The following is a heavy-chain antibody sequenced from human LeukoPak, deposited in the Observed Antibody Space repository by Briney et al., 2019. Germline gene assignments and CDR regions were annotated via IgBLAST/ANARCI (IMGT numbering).Heavy chain of an antibody. J-gene: IGHJ3*02. V-gene: IGHV3-30*02. CDR1: GFTFSSYG. CDR3: AKDKTSRDWTHDAFDI. Sequence: GGSLRLSCAASGFTFSSYGMSWVRQAPGKGLEWVTFILYDGSNKYDADSVKGRFTISRDNSKNTLYLQMNSLRAEDTAVYYCAKDKTSRDWTHDAFDIWGQGTMVTVSS. CDR2: ILYDGSNK. D-gene: IGHD2-21*02.